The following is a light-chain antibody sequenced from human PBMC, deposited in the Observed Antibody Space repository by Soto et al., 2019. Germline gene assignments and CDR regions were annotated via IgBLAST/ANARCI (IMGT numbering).Light chain of an antibody. J-gene: IGKJ2*01. CDR3: HQYYNRPFT. CDR1: RDIDNY. Sequence: IQMTQSPSSLSASVGDRVTITCQASRDIDNYLNWYQQKPGKAPNLLIYDASNLETGVPLRFSGSRSVTHFTLTISSLQPEAIGTYYCHQYYNRPFTFGQGTKLEIK. V-gene: IGKV1-33*01. CDR2: DAS.